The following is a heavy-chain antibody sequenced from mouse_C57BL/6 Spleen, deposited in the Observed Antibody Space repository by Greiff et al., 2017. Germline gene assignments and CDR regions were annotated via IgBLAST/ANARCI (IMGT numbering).Heavy chain of an antibody. Sequence: EVHLVESGPGLVKPSQSLSLTCSVTGYSITSGYYWNWIRQFPGNKLEWMGYISYDGSNNYNPSLKNRISITRDTSKNQFFLKLNSVTTEDTATYYCARLLVTFDYWGQGTTFTVSS. V-gene: IGHV3-6*01. J-gene: IGHJ2*01. CDR3: ARLLVTFDY. CDR2: ISYDGSN. CDR1: GYSITSGYY. D-gene: IGHD2-12*01.